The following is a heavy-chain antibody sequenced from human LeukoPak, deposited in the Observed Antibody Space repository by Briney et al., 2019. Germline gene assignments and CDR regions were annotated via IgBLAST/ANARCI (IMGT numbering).Heavy chain of an antibody. J-gene: IGHJ3*02. CDR2: IYYSGST. V-gene: IGHV4-59*05. Sequence: SETLSLTCTVSGGSISSYYWSWIRQPPGKGLEWIGSIYYSGSTYYNPSLKSRVTISVDTSKNQFSLKLSSVTAADTAVYYCARLGGYYGSASHAFDIWGQGTMVTVSS. D-gene: IGHD3-10*01. CDR1: GGSISSYY. CDR3: ARLGGYYGSASHAFDI.